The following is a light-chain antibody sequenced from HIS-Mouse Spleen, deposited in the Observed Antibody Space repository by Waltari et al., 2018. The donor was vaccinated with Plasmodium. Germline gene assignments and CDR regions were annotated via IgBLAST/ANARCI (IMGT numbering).Light chain of an antibody. V-gene: IGLV2-8*01. CDR2: EVS. CDR3: SSYAGSNNLV. CDR1: SSDVGGYNY. Sequence: QSALTQPPSASGSPGPSVTISCPGTSSDVGGYNYVSWYQQHPGKAPKLMIYEVSKRPSGVPDRFSGLQAEDEADYYCSSYAGSNNLVFGGGTKLTVL. J-gene: IGLJ2*01.